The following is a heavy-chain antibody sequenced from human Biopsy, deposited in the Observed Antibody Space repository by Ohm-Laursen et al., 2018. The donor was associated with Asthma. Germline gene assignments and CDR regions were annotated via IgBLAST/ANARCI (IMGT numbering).Heavy chain of an antibody. J-gene: IGHJ4*02. D-gene: IGHD2-21*02. V-gene: IGHV4-39*02. Sequence: GTLSLTCIVSGDAMSTSGSYWGWIRQSPGKGLEWIGSIYYSGRTYYNPSLESRVTISADTSKNHFSLKVTSVTAADTAVYYCARSDCGSGGYCYIPFYFWGQGTLVTVSS. CDR2: IYYSGRT. CDR1: GDAMSTSGSY. CDR3: ARSDCGSGGYCYIPFYF.